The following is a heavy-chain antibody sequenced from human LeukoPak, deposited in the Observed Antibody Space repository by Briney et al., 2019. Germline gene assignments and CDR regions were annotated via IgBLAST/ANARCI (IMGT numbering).Heavy chain of an antibody. CDR2: ISGSGDNT. CDR1: GFSFSSYA. Sequence: PGGSLRLSCAASGFSFSSYAMTWVRQAPGKGLEWVSPISGSGDNTYYADSVKGRFTISRDNSKNMLYLQMNSLRAEDTAVYYCAKYFDSSGYYYLGYFDNGGQGTLVTVSS. J-gene: IGHJ4*02. CDR3: AKYFDSSGYYYLGYFDN. D-gene: IGHD3-22*01. V-gene: IGHV3-23*01.